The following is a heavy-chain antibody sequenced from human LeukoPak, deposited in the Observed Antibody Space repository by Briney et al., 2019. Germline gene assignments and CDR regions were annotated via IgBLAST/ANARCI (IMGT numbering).Heavy chain of an antibody. CDR3: ARVVGSVNSIRFDP. D-gene: IGHD1-26*01. J-gene: IGHJ5*02. CDR1: GGSISSGSYY. Sequence: PSETLSLTCTVSGGSISSGSYYWSWIRQPAGKGLEWIGHVYSSGRTNYSPSLKSRVTMSVDTFTNQISLNLSSVTAADTAVYYCARVVGSVNSIRFDPWGQGTLVTVSS. V-gene: IGHV4-61*09. CDR2: VYSSGRT.